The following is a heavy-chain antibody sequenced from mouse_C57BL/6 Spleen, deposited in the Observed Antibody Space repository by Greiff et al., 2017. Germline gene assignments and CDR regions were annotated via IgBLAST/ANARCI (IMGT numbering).Heavy chain of an antibody. CDR1: GYTFTSYW. V-gene: IGHV1-52*01. J-gene: IGHJ4*01. CDR3: ARRDEKGDYYGSSPGAMDY. D-gene: IGHD1-1*01. Sequence: QVQLQQPGAELVRPGSSVKLSCKASGYTFTSYWMHWVKQRPIQGLEWIGNIDPSDSETHYNQKFKDKATLTVDKSSSTAYMQLSSLTSEDSAVYYCARRDEKGDYYGSSPGAMDYWGQGTSVTVSS. CDR2: IDPSDSET.